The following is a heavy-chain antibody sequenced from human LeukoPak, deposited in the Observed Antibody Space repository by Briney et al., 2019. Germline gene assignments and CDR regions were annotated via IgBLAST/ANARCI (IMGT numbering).Heavy chain of an antibody. J-gene: IGHJ4*02. Sequence: PGGSLRLSCVASEFTFNDYWMGWVRQAPGKGLEWVANIKQDGSEKYYVDSVKGRFTISRDNVKNPLYLQMSSLSAEDTAVYYCARDSPDPTTVVTSPPFDYWGQGTLVTVSS. V-gene: IGHV3-7*01. CDR2: IKQDGSEK. CDR3: ARDSPDPTTVVTSPPFDY. CDR1: EFTFNDYW. D-gene: IGHD4-23*01.